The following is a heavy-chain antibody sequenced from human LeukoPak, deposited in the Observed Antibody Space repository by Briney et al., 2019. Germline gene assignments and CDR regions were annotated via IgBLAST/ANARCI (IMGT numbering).Heavy chain of an antibody. D-gene: IGHD3-9*01. J-gene: IGHJ3*02. V-gene: IGHV1-2*02. CDR3: ARERLRYFDWLTDAFDI. Sequence: GASVKVSCKASGYTFTGYYMHWVRQAPGQGLEWMGWINPNSGGTNYAQKFQGRVTMTRDTSISTAYMELSRLRSDDTAVYYCARERLRYFDWLTDAFDIWGQGTMVTVSS. CDR1: GYTFTGYY. CDR2: INPNSGGT.